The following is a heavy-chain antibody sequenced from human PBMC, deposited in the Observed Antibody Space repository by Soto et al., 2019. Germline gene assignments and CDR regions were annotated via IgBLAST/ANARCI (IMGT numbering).Heavy chain of an antibody. J-gene: IGHJ6*02. V-gene: IGHV3-23*01. CDR3: AKETYYYYGMDV. CDR2: IIDSGGYT. CDR1: GFTFSSST. Sequence: QPGGSLRLSCAASGFTFSSSTMNWVRQAPGKGLEWVSAIIDSGGYTYYADSVKGRFTISRDSSKNTLYLQMNSLRAEDTALYYCAKETYYYYGMDVWGQGTTVTVSS.